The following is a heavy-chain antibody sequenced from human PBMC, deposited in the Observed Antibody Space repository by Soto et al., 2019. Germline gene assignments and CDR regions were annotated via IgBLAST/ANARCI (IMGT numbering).Heavy chain of an antibody. Sequence: PSETLSLTCTVAGGSISSYYWGCIRQPPGKGLEWIGSIYYSGSSYYNPSLKSRVTISVDTSKNQFSLKLSSVTAADTAVYYCARYQLLSGTYYYGMDVWGQGTTVTVSS. V-gene: IGHV4-39*01. CDR3: ARYQLLSGTYYYGMDV. CDR2: IYYSGSS. D-gene: IGHD2-2*01. CDR1: GGSISSYY. J-gene: IGHJ6*02.